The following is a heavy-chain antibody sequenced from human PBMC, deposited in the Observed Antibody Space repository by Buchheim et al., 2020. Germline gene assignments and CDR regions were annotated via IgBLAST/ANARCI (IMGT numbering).Heavy chain of an antibody. Sequence: EVQLMESGGGLVQPGGSLRLPCAASGFTFSTYWMYWVRQAPGKGLIWVSRINNDRSITGYADSVKGRFTISRDNAKNTLYLQMNSLRAEDTAVYYCVSEHISIGSNFWGQGTL. V-gene: IGHV3-74*01. J-gene: IGHJ4*02. CDR2: INNDRSIT. CDR3: VSEHISIGSNF. D-gene: IGHD2-2*03. CDR1: GFTFSTYW.